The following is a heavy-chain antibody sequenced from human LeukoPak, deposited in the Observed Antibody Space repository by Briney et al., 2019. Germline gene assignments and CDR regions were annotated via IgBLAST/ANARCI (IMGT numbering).Heavy chain of an antibody. CDR3: ARGPRYCSGGSCHQYELDY. CDR1: GFTFSSYE. D-gene: IGHD2-15*01. CDR2: ISSSGSTI. J-gene: IGHJ4*02. V-gene: IGHV3-48*03. Sequence: GGSLRLSCAASGFTFSSYEMNWVRQAPGKGLEWVSYISSSGSTIYYADSVKGRFTISRDNAKNSLYLQMNSLRAEDTAVYYCARGPRYCSGGSCHQYELDYWGQGTLVTVSS.